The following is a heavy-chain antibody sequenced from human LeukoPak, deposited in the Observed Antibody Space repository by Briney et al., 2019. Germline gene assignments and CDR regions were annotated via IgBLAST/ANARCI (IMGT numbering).Heavy chain of an antibody. V-gene: IGHV3-33*01. J-gene: IGHJ6*02. CDR2: IWYDGSNK. D-gene: IGHD3-22*01. CDR1: GFAFSSYG. Sequence: GGSLRLSCAASGFAFSSYGMHWVRQAPGKGLEWVAVIWYDGSNKYYADSVKGRFTISRDNSKNTLYLQMNSLRAEDTAVYYCARERGYSYYYGMDVWGQGTTVTVSS. CDR3: ARERGYSYYYGMDV.